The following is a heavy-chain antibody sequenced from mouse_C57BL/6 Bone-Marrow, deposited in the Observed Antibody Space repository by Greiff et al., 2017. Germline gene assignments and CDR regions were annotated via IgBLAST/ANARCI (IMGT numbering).Heavy chain of an antibody. J-gene: IGHJ4*01. CDR1: GYTFTSYW. CDR3: ARSGDYDLCAMDY. Sequence: VQLQQPGAELVMPGASVKLSCKASGYTFTSYWMHWVKQRPGQGLEWIGEIDPSDSYTNYNQKFKGKSTLTVDKSSSTAYMQLSSLTSEDSAVYYCARSGDYDLCAMDYWGQGTSVTVSS. CDR2: IDPSDSYT. V-gene: IGHV1-69*01. D-gene: IGHD2-4*01.